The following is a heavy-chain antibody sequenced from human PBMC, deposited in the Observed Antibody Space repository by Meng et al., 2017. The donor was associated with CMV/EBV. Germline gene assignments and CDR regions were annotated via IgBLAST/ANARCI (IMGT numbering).Heavy chain of an antibody. J-gene: IGHJ4*02. V-gene: IGHV1-46*01. CDR1: RHTFTSYD. CDR3: ALAEYSSSLFDY. Sequence: QWEPAQYRAEVNNPCASVKVSCKPSRHTFTSYDKHWVRQAPGQGLEWMGIINPSGGSTSYAQKFQGRVTMTRDTSTGTVYMELSSLRSEDTAVYYCALAEYSSSLFDYWGQGTLVTVSS. CDR2: INPSGGST. D-gene: IGHD6-13*01.